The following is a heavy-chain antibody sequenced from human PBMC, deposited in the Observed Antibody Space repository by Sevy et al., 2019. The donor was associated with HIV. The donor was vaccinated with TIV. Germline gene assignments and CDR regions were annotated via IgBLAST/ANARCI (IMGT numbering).Heavy chain of an antibody. Sequence: GGSLTLSCAASGFTFRNYAMNWVRQAPGKGLEWVSGISGTGGSGDKKNYADSVKGRFTISRDDSKNSLYLQLNTLRAEDTAIYYFARKYDSSGYFDYWGQGTLVTVSS. V-gene: IGHV3-23*01. CDR2: ISGTGGSGDKK. D-gene: IGHD3-22*01. J-gene: IGHJ4*02. CDR3: ARKYDSSGYFDY. CDR1: GFTFRNYA.